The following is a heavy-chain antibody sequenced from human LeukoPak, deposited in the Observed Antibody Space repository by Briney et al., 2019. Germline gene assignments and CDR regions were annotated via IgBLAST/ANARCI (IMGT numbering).Heavy chain of an antibody. CDR1: GYTFTGYY. CDR2: INPNSGGT. J-gene: IGHJ6*02. Sequence: GASVKVSCKASGYTFTGYYMHWVRQAPGQGLEWMGWINPNSGGTNYAQKFQGRVTMTRDTSISTAYMELSRLRSDDTAVYYCARDQGRYSPTLGYYGMDVWGQGTTVTVSS. V-gene: IGHV1-2*02. CDR3: ARDQGRYSPTLGYYGMDV. D-gene: IGHD5-18*01.